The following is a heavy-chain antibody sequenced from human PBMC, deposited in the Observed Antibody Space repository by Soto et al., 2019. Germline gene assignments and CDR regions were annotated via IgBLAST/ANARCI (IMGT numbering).Heavy chain of an antibody. CDR3: ASGKSQMTQDRMGFYYYMDV. CDR2: VIPLLDAS. D-gene: IGHD2-15*01. V-gene: IGHV1-69*08. J-gene: IGHJ6*03. CDR1: GDTFFNYT. Sequence: QVQLVQSGAEVKKPGSSVKISCTTSGDTFFNYTFTWVRRAPGQGLEWMGRVIPLLDASNYAEKFQDRVTITADKSTSTAYMELSGLKSVDSAIYYCASGKSQMTQDRMGFYYYMDVWGKGTTVTVSS.